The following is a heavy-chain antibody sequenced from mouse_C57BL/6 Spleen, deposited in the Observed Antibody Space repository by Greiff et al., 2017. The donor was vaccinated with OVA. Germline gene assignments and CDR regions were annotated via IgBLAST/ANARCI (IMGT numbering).Heavy chain of an antibody. D-gene: IGHD2-3*01. V-gene: IGHV2-2*02. CDR2: IWSGGST. CDR3: ARKHDGYHFFDY. CDR1: GFSLTSYG. Sequence: QVQLKESGPGLVQPSQSLSITCTVSGFSLTSYGVHWVRQSPGKGLEWLGVIWSGGSTDYNAAFISRLSISKDNSKSQVFLKMNKLQAIDTAINYCARKHDGYHFFDYWGQGTTLTVSS. J-gene: IGHJ2*01.